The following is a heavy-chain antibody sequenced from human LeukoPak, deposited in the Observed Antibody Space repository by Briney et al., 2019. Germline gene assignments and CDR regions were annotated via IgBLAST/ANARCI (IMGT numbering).Heavy chain of an antibody. D-gene: IGHD3-9*01. CDR2: INHSGST. Sequence: SETLSLTCAVYGGSFSGYYWSWIRQPPGKGLEWIGEINHSGSTNYNPSLKSRVTISVDTSKNQFSLKLSSVTAADTTVYYCAGAPGPRDYDIFPRWFDPWGQGTLVTVSS. CDR3: AGAPGPRDYDIFPRWFDP. V-gene: IGHV4-34*01. CDR1: GGSFSGYY. J-gene: IGHJ5*02.